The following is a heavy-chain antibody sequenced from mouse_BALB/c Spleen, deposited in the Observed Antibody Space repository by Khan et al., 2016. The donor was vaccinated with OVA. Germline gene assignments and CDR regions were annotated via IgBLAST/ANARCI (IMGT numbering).Heavy chain of an antibody. J-gene: IGHJ3*01. V-gene: IGHV2-9*02. CDR1: GFSLTTYG. D-gene: IGHD1-1*01. Sequence: QVQLQQSGPGLVAPSQSLSITCTVSGFSLTTYGLHWVRQPPGKGLEWLGVIWAGGSTNDNSALMSRLSSSKDNSKSQAFLQMNSLPTDDTAMYYCARAYYYGAWFAYCGPGTLVTVSA. CDR2: IWAGGST. CDR3: ARAYYYGAWFAY.